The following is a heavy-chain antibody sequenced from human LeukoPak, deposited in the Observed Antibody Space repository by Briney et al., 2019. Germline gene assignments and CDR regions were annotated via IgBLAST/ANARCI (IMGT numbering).Heavy chain of an antibody. J-gene: IGHJ3*02. CDR1: GFTFSSYA. V-gene: IGHV3-23*01. CDR3: AKDRTAMVKNDAFDI. CDR2: ISGSGGST. D-gene: IGHD5-18*01. Sequence: PGGSLRLSCAASGFTFSSYAMSWVRQAPGKGLEWVPAISGSGGSTYYADSVKGRFTISRYHSKRTLYLQSNSLRAEDTAVYYCAKDRTAMVKNDAFDIWGQGTMVTVSS.